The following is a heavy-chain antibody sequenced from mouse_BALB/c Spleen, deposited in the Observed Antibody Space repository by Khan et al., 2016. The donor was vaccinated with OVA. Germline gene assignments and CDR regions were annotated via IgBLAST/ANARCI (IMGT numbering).Heavy chain of an antibody. J-gene: IGHJ3*01. D-gene: IGHD2-14*01. CDR2: IIYTGYT. CDR1: GDSITTGY. CDR3: ARSTYRYAFVY. V-gene: IGHV3-8*02. Sequence: VQLKQSGPSLVKPSQTLSLTCSVTGDSITTGYWNWIRKFPGNKLEYMGYIIYTGYTYYNPSLKSRISITRHTSNNQYYLQLHSVTDEDTATYYCARSTYRYAFVYWGQGTLVTVSA.